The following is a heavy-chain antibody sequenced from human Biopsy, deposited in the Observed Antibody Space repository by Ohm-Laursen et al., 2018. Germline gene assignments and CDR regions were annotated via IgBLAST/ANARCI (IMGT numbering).Heavy chain of an antibody. D-gene: IGHD3/OR15-3a*01. Sequence: SVKVSCKASGHTLTNPDISWVRQAPGHGLEWLGWINGYSISTNYAPKFQGRIIMTTDTSTSTVYMELRSLRSDDTAMYYCTTDRTGRALFDNWGQGSLVTVSS. J-gene: IGHJ4*02. CDR1: GHTLTNPD. CDR3: TTDRTGRALFDN. CDR2: INGYSIST. V-gene: IGHV1-18*01.